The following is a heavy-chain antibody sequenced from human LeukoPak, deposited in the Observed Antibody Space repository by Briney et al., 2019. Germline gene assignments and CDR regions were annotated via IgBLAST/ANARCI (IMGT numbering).Heavy chain of an antibody. CDR1: GFTFSSYE. V-gene: IGHV3-49*04. CDR3: TRDLARFDSRGSY. CDR2: IRRKAYGGTT. J-gene: IGHJ4*02. Sequence: PGGSLTLSCAASGFTFSSYEINWVRPAPGKGREWVGFIRRKAYGGTTKYAASVKGRFTISRDDSKSIAYLQMNSLKTEDTAVYYCTRDLARFDSRGSYWGQGTLVTVSS. D-gene: IGHD3-22*01.